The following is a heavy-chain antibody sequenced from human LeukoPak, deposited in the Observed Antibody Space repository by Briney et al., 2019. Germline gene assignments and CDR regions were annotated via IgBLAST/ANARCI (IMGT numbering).Heavy chain of an antibody. Sequence: GGSLRLSSAASGFIFSKCAMSWVRQAPGKGLEWISAISGSGVNTWYADSVKGRFTISRDNSKDTVWLQLNSLRAEDAAVYYCVKGSASFRPYYFDYWGQGTLVTVSS. CDR3: VKGSASFRPYYFDY. V-gene: IGHV3-23*01. CDR2: ISGSGVNT. J-gene: IGHJ4*02. CDR1: GFIFSKCA.